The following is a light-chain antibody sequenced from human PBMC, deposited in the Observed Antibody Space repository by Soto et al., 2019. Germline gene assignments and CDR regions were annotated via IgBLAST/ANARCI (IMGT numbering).Light chain of an antibody. CDR1: QSVGSH. J-gene: IGKJ3*01. V-gene: IGKV3-11*01. Sequence: EIVLTQSPATLSLSPGERATLSCRASQSVGSHLTWYQQKPGQPPRLLIYDTFHSAPGIPDRFSGSGAGTDFTLTISSRDPVDFAVYYCQQRSTWPPEFTFGPGTKVDIK. CDR3: QQRSTWPPEFT. CDR2: DTF.